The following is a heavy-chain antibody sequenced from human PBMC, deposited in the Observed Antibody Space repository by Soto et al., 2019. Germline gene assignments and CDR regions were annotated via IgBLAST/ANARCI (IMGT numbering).Heavy chain of an antibody. V-gene: IGHV3-11*01. CDR1: GFTFSDYY. Sequence: QVQLVESGGGLVKPGGSLRLSCAASGFTFSDYYMSWIRQAPGKGLEWVSYISSSGSTIYYADSVKGRFTISRDNAKNSLYLQMNSLRAEDTAVYYCARGKKAGPPLRLGAWTVYGMDVWGQGTTVTVSS. CDR2: ISSSGSTI. D-gene: IGHD3-16*01. J-gene: IGHJ6*02. CDR3: ARGKKAGPPLRLGAWTVYGMDV.